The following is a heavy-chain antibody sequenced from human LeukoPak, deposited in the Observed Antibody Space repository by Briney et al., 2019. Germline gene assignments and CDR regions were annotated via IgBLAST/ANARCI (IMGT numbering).Heavy chain of an antibody. V-gene: IGHV4-39*07. J-gene: IGHJ5*02. Sequence: SETLSLTCTVSGGSISSSSYYWGWIRQPPGKGLEWIGSIYHSGSTYYNPSLKSRVTISVDTSKNQFSLKLSSVTAADTAVYYCARSPQYYYDSSGYYANWFDPWGQGTLVTVSS. D-gene: IGHD3-22*01. CDR2: IYHSGST. CDR3: ARSPQYYYDSSGYYANWFDP. CDR1: GGSISSSSYY.